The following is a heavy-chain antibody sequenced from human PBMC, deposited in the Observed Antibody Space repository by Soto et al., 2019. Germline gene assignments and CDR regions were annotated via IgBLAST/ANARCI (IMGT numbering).Heavy chain of an antibody. V-gene: IGHV3-23*01. Sequence: PGGSLRLSCAASGFTFSSYAMSWVRQAPGKGLEWVSAISGSGGSTYYADSVKGRFTISRDNSKNTLYLQMNSLRAEDTAVYYCAQEGRTYYYDSSGYYPYWGQGTMVTVSS. J-gene: IGHJ4*02. D-gene: IGHD3-22*01. CDR3: AQEGRTYYYDSSGYYPY. CDR1: GFTFSSYA. CDR2: ISGSGGST.